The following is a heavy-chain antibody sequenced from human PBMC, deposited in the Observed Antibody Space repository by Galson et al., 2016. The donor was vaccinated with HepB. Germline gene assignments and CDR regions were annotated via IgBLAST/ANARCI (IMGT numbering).Heavy chain of an antibody. CDR3: AKGRSPPNDHPFKL. Sequence: SLRLSCAASGFTFSIYAMSWVRETPGKGLEWVSAINGGATATYYADSVKGRFTISRDNTENTLYLQMNSLGAEDTALYYCAKGRSPPNDHPFKLWGRGTLVTVSS. J-gene: IGHJ2*01. CDR1: GFTFSIYA. D-gene: IGHD1-14*01. V-gene: IGHV3-23*01. CDR2: INGGATAT.